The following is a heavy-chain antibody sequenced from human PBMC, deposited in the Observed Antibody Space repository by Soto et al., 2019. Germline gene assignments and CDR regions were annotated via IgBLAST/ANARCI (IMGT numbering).Heavy chain of an antibody. D-gene: IGHD2-15*01. Sequence: EVQLWESGGGLVQPGGSLRLSCTGSGFSFSSSAMSWVRQAPGKGLEWVSGISAGGGGNTYYADSVKGRFTISRDNSKLYLQMNSPRAEDTALYHCAKEMSAASWGQGTLVTVSS. CDR1: GFSFSSSA. CDR3: AKEMSAAS. J-gene: IGHJ5*02. CDR2: ISAGGGGNT. V-gene: IGHV3-23*01.